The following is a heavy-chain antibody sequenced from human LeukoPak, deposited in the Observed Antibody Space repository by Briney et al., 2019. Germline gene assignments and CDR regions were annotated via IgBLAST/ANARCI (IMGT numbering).Heavy chain of an antibody. D-gene: IGHD3-10*01. J-gene: IGHJ5*02. V-gene: IGHV3-9*01. Sequence: GRSLRLSCAASGFTFDDYAMHWVRQAPGKGLEWVSGISWNSGSIGYADSVKGRFTISRDNAKNSLYLQMNSLRAEDTALYYCAKDSDPYYYGSGSYTNNWFDPWGQGTLVTVSS. CDR2: ISWNSGSI. CDR1: GFTFDDYA. CDR3: AKDSDPYYYGSGSYTNNWFDP.